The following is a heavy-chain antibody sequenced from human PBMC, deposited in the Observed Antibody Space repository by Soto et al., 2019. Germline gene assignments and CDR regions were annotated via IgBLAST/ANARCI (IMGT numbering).Heavy chain of an antibody. J-gene: IGHJ4*02. CDR3: ARGSVDTVDSSGFYEY. CDR2: INHSGGT. Sequence: SETLSLTCAVYGGSFSDYYWSWIRQPPGKVLEWIGEINHSGGTSYNPSLKSRVTISVDTSKSQFSLKLTSVTAADRAVYYCARGSVDTVDSSGFYEYWGKGTPVTVSS. CDR1: GGSFSDYY. V-gene: IGHV4-34*01. D-gene: IGHD3-22*01.